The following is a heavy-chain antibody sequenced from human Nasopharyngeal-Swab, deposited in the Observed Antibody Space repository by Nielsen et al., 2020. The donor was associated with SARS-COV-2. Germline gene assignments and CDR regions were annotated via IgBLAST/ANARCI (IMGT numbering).Heavy chain of an antibody. CDR2: ISAYNGNP. J-gene: IGHJ6*02. V-gene: IGHV1-18*01. Sequence: ASVKVSCKASGYTFTSYGIGWVRQAPGQGLEWMGWISAYNGNPNYAQTLQGRVTMTTDTSTSTADMELRRLRSDDTAVYYCARWAGIGDYYYGMDVWGQGTTVTVSS. D-gene: IGHD6-19*01. CDR1: GYTFTSYG. CDR3: ARWAGIGDYYYGMDV.